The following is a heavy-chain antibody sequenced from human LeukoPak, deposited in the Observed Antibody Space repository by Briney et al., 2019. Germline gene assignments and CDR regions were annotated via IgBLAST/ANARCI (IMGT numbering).Heavy chain of an antibody. CDR3: ARGTVTTLRWYFDL. CDR1: GGSISSYY. CDR2: INHSGST. D-gene: IGHD4-11*01. V-gene: IGHV4-34*01. J-gene: IGHJ2*01. Sequence: PSETLSLTCTVSGGSISSYYWSWIRQPPGKGLEWIGEINHSGSTNYNPSLKSRVTISVDTSKNQFSLKLSSVTAADTAVYYCARGTVTTLRWYFDLWGRGTLVTVSS.